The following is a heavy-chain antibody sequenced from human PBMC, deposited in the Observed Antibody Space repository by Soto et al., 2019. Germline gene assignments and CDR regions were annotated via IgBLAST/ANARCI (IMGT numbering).Heavy chain of an antibody. CDR1: GGSISFGGYY. D-gene: IGHD2-15*01. CDR3: ARDFRCCSRGSCYNGVSDV. J-gene: IGHJ3*01. V-gene: IGHV4-31*03. CDR2: MYHSGST. Sequence: QVQLQESGPGLVKPSQTLSLTCIVSGGSISFGGYYWSWIRQHPGKGLEWIGNMYHSGSTTYDPSLKGRVTISVGTSDNQFSLKMKSVTAADTAVYYCARDFRCCSRGSCYNGVSDVWGRGSLVTVSS.